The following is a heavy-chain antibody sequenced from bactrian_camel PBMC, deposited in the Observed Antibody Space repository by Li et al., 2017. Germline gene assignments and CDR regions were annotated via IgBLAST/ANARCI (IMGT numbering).Heavy chain of an antibody. CDR2: TASDGST. CDR3: AAGFFLGENWLCGNLRYDDVH. D-gene: IGHD5*01. V-gene: IGHV3S53*01. Sequence: VQLVESGGGSVQAGGSLRLSCTASPYSSSRYCLAWFRQAPGKEREEVASTASDGSTTYADFVKGRFTISQDAAKNTVYLQMNDLKPEDTAMYYCAAGFFLGENWLCGNLRYDDVHWGQGTQVTVS. J-gene: IGHJ4*01. CDR1: PYSSSRYC.